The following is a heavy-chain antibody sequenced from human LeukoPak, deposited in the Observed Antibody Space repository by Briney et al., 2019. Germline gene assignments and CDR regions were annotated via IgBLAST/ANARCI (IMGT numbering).Heavy chain of an antibody. V-gene: IGHV1-69*13. Sequence: SVKVSCKASGGTFSSYAISWVRQAPGQGLEWMGGIIPIFGTANYAQKFQGRVTITADESTSTAYMELSSLRSEDTAVHYCARDGRYYYDSSGYPESYYFDYWGQGTLVTVSS. CDR3: ARDGRYYYDSSGYPESYYFDY. D-gene: IGHD3-22*01. CDR2: IIPIFGTA. CDR1: GGTFSSYA. J-gene: IGHJ4*02.